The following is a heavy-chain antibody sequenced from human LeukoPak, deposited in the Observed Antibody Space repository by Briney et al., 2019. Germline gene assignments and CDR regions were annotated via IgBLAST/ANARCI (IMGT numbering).Heavy chain of an antibody. J-gene: IGHJ4*02. Sequence: GASVKVSCKASGYTFTSYGISWVRQAPGQGLEWMGWISAYNGNKNYAQKLQGRFPMTTDKSTSTAYMELRSLRSDDTAVYYCARDLSAMVRGVGYFDSWGPGTLVTVSS. D-gene: IGHD3-10*01. CDR3: ARDLSAMVRGVGYFDS. CDR1: GYTFTSYG. CDR2: ISAYNGNK. V-gene: IGHV1-18*01.